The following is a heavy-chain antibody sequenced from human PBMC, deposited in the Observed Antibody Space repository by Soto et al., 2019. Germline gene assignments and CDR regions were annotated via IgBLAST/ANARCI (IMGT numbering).Heavy chain of an antibody. J-gene: IGHJ4*02. D-gene: IGHD3-22*01. CDR2: INSDGSSI. V-gene: IGHV3-74*01. CDR1: GFTFSRYW. Sequence: EVQLVESGGGLVQPGGSLRLSCAASGFTFSRYWMNWVRQAPGKWLVWVSRINSDGSSISYADSVKGRFTISRDNAKNTLYLNMNSLRAEDTAVYYCARPTMTRTLSGDYWGQGTLVTVSS. CDR3: ARPTMTRTLSGDY.